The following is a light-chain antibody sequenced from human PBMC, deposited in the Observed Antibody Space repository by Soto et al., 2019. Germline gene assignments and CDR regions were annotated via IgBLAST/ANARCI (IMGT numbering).Light chain of an antibody. V-gene: IGKV3-15*01. CDR3: QQYHNLPALT. CDR2: GAS. Sequence: EIVMTQSPATLSVSPGERATLSCRASQSVRSNLAWYQQKPGQAPRLLIYGASTRATGIPARFSGSGSGTEFTLIISSLQSEDFAVYYCQQYHNLPALTFGGGTKVEIK. J-gene: IGKJ4*01. CDR1: QSVRSN.